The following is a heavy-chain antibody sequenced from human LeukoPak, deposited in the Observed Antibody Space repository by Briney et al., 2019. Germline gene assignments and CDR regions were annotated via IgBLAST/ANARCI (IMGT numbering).Heavy chain of an antibody. CDR2: IYYSGST. D-gene: IGHD6-6*01. Sequence: SETLSLTCTVSGGSISSSSYYWGWIRQPPGKGLEWIGSIYYSGSTYYNPSLKSRVTISVDTSKNQFSLQLNSVTPEDTAVYYCARDPDSSSLLDYWGQGTLVTVSS. V-gene: IGHV4-39*02. J-gene: IGHJ4*02. CDR3: ARDPDSSSLLDY. CDR1: GGSISSSSYY.